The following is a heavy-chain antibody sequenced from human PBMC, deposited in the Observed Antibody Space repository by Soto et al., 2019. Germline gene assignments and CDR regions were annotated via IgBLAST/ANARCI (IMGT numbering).Heavy chain of an antibody. J-gene: IGHJ4*02. CDR3: AKDLDHSSGSSPTWVF. V-gene: IGHV3-23*01. Sequence: GGSLRLSCAASGFTFSSYAMSWVRQAPGKGLEWVSAISGSGGSTYYADSVKGRFTISRDNSKNTLYLQMNSLRAEDTAVYYCAKDLDHSSGSSPTWVFRGPGPLGSVSS. D-gene: IGHD6-19*01. CDR1: GFTFSSYA. CDR2: ISGSGGST.